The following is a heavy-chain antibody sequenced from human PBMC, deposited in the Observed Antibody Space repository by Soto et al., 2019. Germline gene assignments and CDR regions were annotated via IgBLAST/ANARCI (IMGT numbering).Heavy chain of an antibody. CDR2: IYPHDSDT. J-gene: IGHJ4*01. Sequence: GESLKISCKGSGYSFPNYWIGWVRQMPGKGLEWMGMIYPHDSDTRYSPSFQGRVTISADKSGSTVFLQWSSLKASDTAMYYCTRPPHGSDGAFWGHGTQVTVSS. D-gene: IGHD3-10*01. CDR1: GYSFPNYW. CDR3: TRPPHGSDGAF. V-gene: IGHV5-51*01.